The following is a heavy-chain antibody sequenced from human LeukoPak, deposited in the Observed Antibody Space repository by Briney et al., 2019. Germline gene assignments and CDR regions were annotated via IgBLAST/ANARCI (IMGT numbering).Heavy chain of an antibody. D-gene: IGHD3-3*01. Sequence: GGSLRLSCVASGFTFSTYSMIWARQAPGKGLEWVSVVSGNGNYRYYADSVKGRFTISRDNSKNTLYLQMNSLRAEDTAVYYCAKSGSGYYSPHYYYYLDVWGKGTTVTVSS. CDR1: GFTFSTYS. V-gene: IGHV3-23*01. J-gene: IGHJ6*03. CDR2: VSGNGNYR. CDR3: AKSGSGYYSPHYYYYLDV.